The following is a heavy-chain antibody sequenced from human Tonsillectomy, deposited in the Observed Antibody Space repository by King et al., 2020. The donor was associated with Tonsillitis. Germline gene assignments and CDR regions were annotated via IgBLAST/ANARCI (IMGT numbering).Heavy chain of an antibody. CDR1: GFTFSSYS. CDR3: ARLIYSSGYYYYGMDV. CDR2: ISSSRSYI. Sequence: VQLVESGGGLVKPGGSLRLSCAASGFTFSSYSMNWVRQAPGKGLEWVSSISSSRSYIYYADSVKGRFTISRDNAKNSLYLQMNSLRAEDTDVYYCARLIYSSGYYYYGMDVWGQGTTVTVSS. J-gene: IGHJ6*02. D-gene: IGHD6-19*01. V-gene: IGHV3-21*01.